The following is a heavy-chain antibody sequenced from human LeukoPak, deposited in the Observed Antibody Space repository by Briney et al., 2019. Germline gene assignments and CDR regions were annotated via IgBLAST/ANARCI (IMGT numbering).Heavy chain of an antibody. Sequence: GASVKVSCKASGGTFSSNAISWVRQAPGQGLEWMGGIIPIFGTANYAQKFQGRVTISTDESTSTAYMELSSLRSEDTAVYYCARQGIQLYNWFDPWGQGTLVTVSS. CDR3: ARQGIQLYNWFDP. CDR2: IIPIFGTA. CDR1: GGTFSSNA. J-gene: IGHJ5*02. V-gene: IGHV1-69*05. D-gene: IGHD5-18*01.